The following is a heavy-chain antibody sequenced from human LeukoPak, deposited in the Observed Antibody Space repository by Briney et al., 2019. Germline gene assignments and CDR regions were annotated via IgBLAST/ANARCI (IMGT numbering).Heavy chain of an antibody. CDR3: AALHTGTFVDY. CDR1: GFSFSGYG. D-gene: IGHD4-17*01. V-gene: IGHV3-30*02. CDR2: IRYDGSSK. J-gene: IGHJ4*02. Sequence: PGVSLRLSCAASGFSFSGYGMHWVRQVPGKGPEWVAFIRYDGSSKFYTDSVKGRFAISRDNSKNTLSLQMNSLRTEDTAIYYCAALHTGTFVDYWGQGTLVTVSS.